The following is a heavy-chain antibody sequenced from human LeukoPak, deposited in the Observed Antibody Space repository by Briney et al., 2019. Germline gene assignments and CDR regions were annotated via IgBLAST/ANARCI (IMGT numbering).Heavy chain of an antibody. CDR3: ARLYSGSYSKYYYYYYMDV. V-gene: IGHV4-34*01. CDR2: INHSGST. J-gene: IGHJ6*03. D-gene: IGHD1-26*01. CDR1: GGSFSGYY. Sequence: SSETLSLTCAVYGGSFSGYYWSWIRQPPGKGLEWIGEINHSGSTNYNPSLKSRVTISVDTSKNQFSLKLSSVTAADTAVYYCARLYSGSYSKYYYYYYMDVWGKGTTVTVSS.